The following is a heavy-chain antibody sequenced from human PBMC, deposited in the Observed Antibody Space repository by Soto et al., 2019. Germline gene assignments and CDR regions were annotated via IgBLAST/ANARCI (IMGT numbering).Heavy chain of an antibody. Sequence: QLQLQESGPGLVKPSETLSLTCTVSGGSTSNSGHFWGWIRQPPGKGLEFIGSIYYSGSTYYNPSLKSRVTISVDTSKNQCSLKLSSVTAADTAVYYCARLRVVAYYFDYWGQGTLVTVSS. CDR2: IYYSGST. J-gene: IGHJ4*02. D-gene: IGHD2-15*01. CDR3: ARLRVVAYYFDY. V-gene: IGHV4-39*01. CDR1: GGSTSNSGHF.